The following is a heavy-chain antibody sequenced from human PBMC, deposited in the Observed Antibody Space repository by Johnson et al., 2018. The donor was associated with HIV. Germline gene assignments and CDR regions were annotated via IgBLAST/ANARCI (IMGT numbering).Heavy chain of an antibody. CDR2: IRYDGSNK. D-gene: IGHD3-22*01. CDR3: ARQHHYDSSGQGGGLDI. CDR1: SRYG. J-gene: IGHJ3*02. Sequence: VLLLESGGGVVQPGRSLRLSCAASRYGMHWVRQAPGKGLEWVAFIRYDGSNKYYADSVKGRFTISRDNSKNTLYLQMNSLRAEDTALYYCARQHHYDSSGQGGGLDIWGQGTMVTVSS. V-gene: IGHV3-33*01.